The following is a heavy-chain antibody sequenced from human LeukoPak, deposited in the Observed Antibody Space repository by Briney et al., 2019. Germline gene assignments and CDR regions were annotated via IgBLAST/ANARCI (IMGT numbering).Heavy chain of an antibody. CDR1: GGSFSGYY. Sequence: SETLSLTCAVYGGSFSGYYWSWIRQPPGKGLEWIGEINHSGSTNYNPSLKSRVTISVDTSKNQFSLKLSSVTAADTAVYYCARDQEGGSPYYYYGMDVWGQGTTVTVSS. CDR3: ARDQEGGSPYYYYGMDV. CDR2: INHSGST. V-gene: IGHV4-34*01. D-gene: IGHD5-12*01. J-gene: IGHJ6*02.